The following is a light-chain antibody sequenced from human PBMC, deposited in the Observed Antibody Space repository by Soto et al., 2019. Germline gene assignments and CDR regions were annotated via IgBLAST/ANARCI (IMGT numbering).Light chain of an antibody. Sequence: QSALTQPPSASGSPGQSVTISCTGTSSDVGGYNYVSWYQHHPGKAPKLMIYEVSKRPSGVPDRFSGSKCGNTASLTVSGLPDEDEADYYCSSYAGSKTLFGGGTKLTVL. CDR2: EVS. CDR1: SSDVGGYNY. J-gene: IGLJ2*01. CDR3: SSYAGSKTL. V-gene: IGLV2-8*01.